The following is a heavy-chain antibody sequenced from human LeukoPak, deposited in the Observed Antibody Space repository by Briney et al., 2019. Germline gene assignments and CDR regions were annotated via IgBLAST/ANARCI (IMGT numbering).Heavy chain of an antibody. CDR1: GFTFSSYW. Sequence: GGSLRLSCEASGFTFSSYWMSWVRQAPGKGLEWVANIKQDGSEKYYVDSVKGRFTISRDNAKNSLYLQMNSLRAEDTAVYYCARDRGDYFDYWGQGTLVTVSS. CDR2: IKQDGSEK. J-gene: IGHJ4*02. CDR3: ARDRGDYFDY. D-gene: IGHD4-17*01. V-gene: IGHV3-7*01.